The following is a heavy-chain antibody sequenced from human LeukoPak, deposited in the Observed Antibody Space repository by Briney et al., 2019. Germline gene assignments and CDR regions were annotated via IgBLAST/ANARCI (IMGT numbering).Heavy chain of an antibody. CDR1: GFTFSSYW. J-gene: IGHJ5*02. CDR2: INSDGSST. V-gene: IGHV3-74*01. D-gene: IGHD6-13*01. Sequence: GGSLRLSCAAAGFTFSSYWMHWVRQAPGKGLVWVSRINSDGSSTSYADSVKGRFTISRDNSKNTLYLQMNSLRAEDTAVYYCAKPSSGRVRAAAGYNWFDPWGQGTLVTVSS. CDR3: AKPSSGRVRAAAGYNWFDP.